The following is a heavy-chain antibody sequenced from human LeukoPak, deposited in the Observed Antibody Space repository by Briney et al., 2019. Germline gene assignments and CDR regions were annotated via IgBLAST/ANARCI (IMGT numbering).Heavy chain of an antibody. CDR3: ARGVTYYDFWSGQSNWFDP. Sequence: SETLSLTCTVSGGSVSSGSYYWNWIRQPPGKGLEWIGYISYTGSTNYNPSLKSRVTISVDTSKNQFSLKLSSVTAADTAVYYCARGVTYYDFWSGQSNWFDPWGQGTLVTVSS. CDR2: ISYTGST. J-gene: IGHJ5*02. D-gene: IGHD3-3*01. V-gene: IGHV4-61*01. CDR1: GGSVSSGSYY.